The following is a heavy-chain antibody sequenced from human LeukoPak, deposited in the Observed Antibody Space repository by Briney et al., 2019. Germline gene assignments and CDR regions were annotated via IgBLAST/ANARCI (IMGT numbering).Heavy chain of an antibody. Sequence: SETLSLTCTVSVGSISIFYWSWIRQPPGKGLEWIGYFYYSGGTNYNPSLKSRVTISVDTSKNQLSLKLNSVTDADTAVYYCARGTGWYLNIDYWGQGTLVTVSS. CDR1: VGSISIFY. J-gene: IGHJ4*02. CDR3: ARGTGWYLNIDY. CDR2: FYYSGGT. D-gene: IGHD6-19*01. V-gene: IGHV4-59*01.